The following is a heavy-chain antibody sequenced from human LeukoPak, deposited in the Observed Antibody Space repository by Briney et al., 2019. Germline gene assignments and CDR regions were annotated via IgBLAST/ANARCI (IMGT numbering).Heavy chain of an antibody. D-gene: IGHD3-16*01. CDR3: TRGAGWLIDY. CDR1: DDSISDYY. V-gene: IGHV4-59*01. J-gene: IGHJ4*02. Sequence: ASETLSLTCTVSDDSISDYYRGWIRQPPGKGLEWIGYFHNSGTSTYNPSLKSRVTISADTSKNQFSLKLDSLTTADTAVYYCTRGAGWLIDYWGQEILVTVSS. CDR2: FHNSGTS.